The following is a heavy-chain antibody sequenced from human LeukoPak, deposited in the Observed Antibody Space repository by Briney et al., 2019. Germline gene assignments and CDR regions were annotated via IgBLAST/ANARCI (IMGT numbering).Heavy chain of an antibody. CDR3: AREANYVDGIDY. V-gene: IGHV4-39*07. D-gene: IGHD1-7*01. CDR1: GGSISSSSYY. Sequence: TSETLSLTCTVSGGSISSSSYYWGWIRQPPGKGLEWIGSIYYSGSTYYNPSLKSRVTISVDTSKNQFSLKLSSVTAADTAVYYCAREANYVDGIDYWGQGTLVTVPS. J-gene: IGHJ4*02. CDR2: IYYSGST.